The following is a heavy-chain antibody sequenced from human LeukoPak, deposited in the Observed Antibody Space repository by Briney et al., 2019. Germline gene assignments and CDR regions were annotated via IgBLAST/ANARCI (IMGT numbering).Heavy chain of an antibody. CDR3: ATHSSSYSYFDY. CDR1: GGSISSGGYS. Sequence: PSQTLSLTCAVSGGSISSGGYSWSWIRQPPGKGLEWIGYIYHSGSTYYNPSLKSRVTISVDRSKNQFSLKLSSVTAADTAVYYCATHSSSYSYFDYWGQGTLVTVSS. CDR2: IYHSGST. V-gene: IGHV4-30-2*01. D-gene: IGHD3-22*01. J-gene: IGHJ4*02.